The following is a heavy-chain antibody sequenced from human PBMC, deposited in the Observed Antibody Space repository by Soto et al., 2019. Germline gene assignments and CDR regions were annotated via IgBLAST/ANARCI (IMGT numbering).Heavy chain of an antibody. CDR3: AREAGYTYGYVFDY. D-gene: IGHD5-18*01. Sequence: QVQLVQSGAEVKKPGSSVKVSCKASGGTFGNHAISWVRQAPGQGLEWLGGIIPVLGVGDNAQNFQGRVTITADTSTSTAYLELRSLRSEDTALYYCAREAGYTYGYVFDYWGQGTLVTVSS. J-gene: IGHJ4*02. CDR1: GGTFGNHA. V-gene: IGHV1-69*09. CDR2: IIPVLGVG.